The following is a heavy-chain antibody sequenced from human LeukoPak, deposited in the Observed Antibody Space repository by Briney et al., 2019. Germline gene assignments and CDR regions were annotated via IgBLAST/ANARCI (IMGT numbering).Heavy chain of an antibody. CDR1: GGSFSGYY. Sequence: PSETLSLTCAVYGGSFSGYYWSWIRQPPGKGLEWIGEINHSGSTNYNPSLKSRVTISVDTSKNQFSLKLSSVPAADTAVYYCARGLTFWGVIVIPKGISFDYWGQGTLVTVSS. J-gene: IGHJ4*02. CDR2: INHSGST. D-gene: IGHD3-16*02. V-gene: IGHV4-34*01. CDR3: ARGLTFWGVIVIPKGISFDY.